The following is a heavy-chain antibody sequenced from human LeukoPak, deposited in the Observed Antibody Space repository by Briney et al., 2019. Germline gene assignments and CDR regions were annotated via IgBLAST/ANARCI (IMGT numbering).Heavy chain of an antibody. D-gene: IGHD6-13*01. CDR1: GYSFTSYW. CDR2: IDPSDSYT. Sequence: GESLKVSCKGSGYSFTSYWISWVRQMPGKGLEWMGRIDPSDSYTNYSPSFQGHVTISADKSISTAYLQWSSLKASDTAMYYCARRRGSSKAKIFDYWGQGTLVTVSS. V-gene: IGHV5-10-1*01. CDR3: ARRRGSSKAKIFDY. J-gene: IGHJ4*02.